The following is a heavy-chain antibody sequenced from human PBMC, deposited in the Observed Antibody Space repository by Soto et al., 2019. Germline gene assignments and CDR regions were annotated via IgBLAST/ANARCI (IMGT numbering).Heavy chain of an antibody. CDR1: GVSISDTSYY. Sequence: SEAQALTCAVSGVSISDTSYYWGWIRQPPGKRLEWIGSIYYSGNTYYNPSLKSRLTISVDSSKNQFSLNMTSVTAADTAVYYCARHGSFWGQGTLVTVSS. CDR3: ARHGSF. J-gene: IGHJ4*02. V-gene: IGHV4-39*01. CDR2: IYYSGNT. D-gene: IGHD3-16*01.